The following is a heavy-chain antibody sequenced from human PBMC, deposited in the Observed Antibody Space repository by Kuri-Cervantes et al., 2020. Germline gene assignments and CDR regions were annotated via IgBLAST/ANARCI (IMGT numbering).Heavy chain of an antibody. D-gene: IGHD1-26*01. CDR1: GGSISSGSDN. Sequence: LRLSCTVSGGSISSGSDNWSWIRQPPGKGLEWIGYIYNGGSTYYNPSLKSRATISVDTSKNQFSLKLSSVTAADTAVYYCARQGLWELLLVYWGQGTLVTVSS. J-gene: IGHJ4*02. V-gene: IGHV4-31*03. CDR2: IYNGGST. CDR3: ARQGLWELLLVY.